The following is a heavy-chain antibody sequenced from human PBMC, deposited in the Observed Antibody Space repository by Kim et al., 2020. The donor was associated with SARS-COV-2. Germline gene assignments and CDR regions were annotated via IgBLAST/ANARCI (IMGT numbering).Heavy chain of an antibody. J-gene: IGHJ4*02. CDR2: TYYRSKWYN. CDR3: ARRSISAGGIFDY. Sequence: SQTLSLTCAISGDSVSSNSATWNWIRQSPSRGLEWLGRTYYRSKWYNDYALSVKSRITINPDTSKNQFSLQLNSVTPEDTAVYFCARRSISAGGIFDYWGQGSLVTVSS. V-gene: IGHV6-1*01. D-gene: IGHD6-13*01. CDR1: GDSVSSNSAT.